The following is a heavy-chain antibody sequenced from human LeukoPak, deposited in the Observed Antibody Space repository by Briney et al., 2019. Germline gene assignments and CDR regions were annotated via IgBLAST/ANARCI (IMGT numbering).Heavy chain of an antibody. CDR1: GFTFSSYS. Sequence: GGSLRLSCAASGFTFSSYSMNWVRQAPGKGLEWVSSISSSSSYIYYADSVKGRFTISRDNAKNSLYLQMNSLRAEDTAVYYCVRELLWFGESGDYWGQGTLVTVSS. V-gene: IGHV3-21*01. CDR2: ISSSSSYI. J-gene: IGHJ4*02. CDR3: VRELLWFGESGDY. D-gene: IGHD3-10*01.